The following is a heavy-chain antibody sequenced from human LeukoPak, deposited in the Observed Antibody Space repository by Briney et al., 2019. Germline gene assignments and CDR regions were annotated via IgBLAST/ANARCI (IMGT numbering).Heavy chain of an antibody. CDR1: GDSVSSDSYY. CDR3: VREASTSYYDSSGYYRQTETFDV. CDR2: VYYSGRT. J-gene: IGHJ3*01. D-gene: IGHD3-22*01. V-gene: IGHV4-61*01. Sequence: SETLSLTCAVSGDSVSSDSYYWHWIRRSPGKGLEWVGIVYYSGRTKYNPSLKSRVAMSIDTSKNQVSLRLRSVTAADTAMYFCVREASTSYYDSSGYYRQTETFDVWGLGTMVTVSS.